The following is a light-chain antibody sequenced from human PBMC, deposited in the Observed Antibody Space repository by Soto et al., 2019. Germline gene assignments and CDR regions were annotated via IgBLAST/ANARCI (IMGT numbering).Light chain of an antibody. CDR3: SSYAGSNNYV. CDR2: EVS. CDR1: SQDISTW. V-gene: IGLV2-8*01. Sequence: TQSPSTLSASVGDRVTITCRASQDISTWLAWYQQKPGKAPKLLIYEVSKRPSGVPDRFSGSKSGNTASLTVSGLQAEDEADYYCSSYAGSNNYVFGTGTKVTVL. J-gene: IGLJ1*01.